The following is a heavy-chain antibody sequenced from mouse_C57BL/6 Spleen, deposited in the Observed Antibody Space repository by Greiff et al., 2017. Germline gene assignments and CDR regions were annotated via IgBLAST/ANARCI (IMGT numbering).Heavy chain of an antibody. CDR2: IYPGDGDT. CDR1: GYAFSSYW. D-gene: IGHD1-1*01. CDR3: ARYYYGSSPWLAY. V-gene: IGHV1-80*01. Sequence: VKLKQSGAELVKPGASVKISCKASGYAFSSYWMNWVKQRPGKGLEWIGQIYPGDGDTDYNGKFKGKATLTADKSSSTAYMQLSSLTSEDSAVYFCARYYYGSSPWLAYWGQGTLVTVAA. J-gene: IGHJ3*01.